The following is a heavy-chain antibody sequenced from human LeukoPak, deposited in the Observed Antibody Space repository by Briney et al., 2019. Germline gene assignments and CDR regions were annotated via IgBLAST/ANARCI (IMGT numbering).Heavy chain of an antibody. CDR1: GFTFDDYA. J-gene: IGHJ6*02. CDR2: ISWNSGSI. Sequence: GRSLRLSCAASGFTFDDYAMHWVRQAPGRGLEWVSGISWNSGSIGYADSVKGRFTISRDNAKNSLYLQMNSLRAEDTALYYCAKDTSSSSWYGYGMDVWGQGTTVTVSS. V-gene: IGHV3-9*01. CDR3: AKDTSSSSWYGYGMDV. D-gene: IGHD6-13*01.